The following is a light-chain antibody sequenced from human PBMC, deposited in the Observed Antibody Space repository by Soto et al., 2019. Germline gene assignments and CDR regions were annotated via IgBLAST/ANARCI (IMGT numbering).Light chain of an antibody. CDR3: QQYNNWWT. CDR1: QSVNTY. CDR2: GAS. V-gene: IGKV3-15*01. Sequence: EIVLTQSPATLSLSPGNRATLSCTASQSVNTYLTWYQHKPGQAPRLLIYGASTRATGIPARFSGSGSGTEFTLTISSLQSEDFAVYYCQQYNNWWTFGQGTKV. J-gene: IGKJ1*01.